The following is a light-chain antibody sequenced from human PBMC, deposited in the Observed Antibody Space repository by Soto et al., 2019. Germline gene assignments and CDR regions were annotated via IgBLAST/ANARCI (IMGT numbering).Light chain of an antibody. J-gene: IGKJ2*01. CDR3: QQSFGPPYT. CDR1: QSLGRR. Sequence: DIQMTQSPSSLSACVGDRVTITCRASQSLGRRLTWYQQKPGEAPKLLIYETSNLQNGVPSRFSGSGSETDFTLTINSLQPEDFATYYCQQSFGPPYTFGQGTKLE. V-gene: IGKV1-39*01. CDR2: ETS.